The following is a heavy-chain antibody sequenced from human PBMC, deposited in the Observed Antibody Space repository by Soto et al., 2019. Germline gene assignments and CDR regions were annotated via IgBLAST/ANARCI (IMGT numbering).Heavy chain of an antibody. V-gene: IGHV4-39*01. J-gene: IGHJ5*02. Sequence: KLSETLSLTCTVSGGSINDFAYYWGWIRQPPGKGLEWIGTVYHNENTYYNPSLKSRVTISVDTAKNQFSLNLRSVTAADTAIYFCARRERYYGSPGWFDPWGQGALVTVSS. CDR2: VYHNENT. CDR3: ARRERYYGSPGWFDP. CDR1: GGSINDFAYY. D-gene: IGHD3-16*01.